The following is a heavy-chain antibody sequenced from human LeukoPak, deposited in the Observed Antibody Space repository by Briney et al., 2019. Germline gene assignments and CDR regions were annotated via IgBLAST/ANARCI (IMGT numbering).Heavy chain of an antibody. Sequence: SETLSLTCAVYGGSFNDYYWNWLRQPPGKGLEWIGEINLRGSTTYNPSLKSRVTISLDESKNQFSLKLSSVTAADTAVYYCARINYDSSGYYFDYWGQGTLVTVSS. CDR1: GGSFNDYY. CDR3: ARINYDSSGYYFDY. D-gene: IGHD3-22*01. CDR2: INLRGST. V-gene: IGHV4-34*01. J-gene: IGHJ4*02.